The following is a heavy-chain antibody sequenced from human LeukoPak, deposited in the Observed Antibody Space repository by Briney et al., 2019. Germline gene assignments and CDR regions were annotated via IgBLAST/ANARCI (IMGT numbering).Heavy chain of an antibody. J-gene: IGHJ6*03. D-gene: IGHD1-26*01. CDR1: GFTFSSYA. V-gene: IGHV3-23*01. CDR3: AKVGSGSSHYYYMDV. CDR2: ISGSGGST. Sequence: PGGSLRLSCAASGFTFSSYAMSWVRQAPGKGLEWVSAISGSGGSTYYADSVKGRFTISRDNSKNTLHLQMNSLRAEDTAVYYCAKVGSGSSHYYYMDVWGKGTTVTVSS.